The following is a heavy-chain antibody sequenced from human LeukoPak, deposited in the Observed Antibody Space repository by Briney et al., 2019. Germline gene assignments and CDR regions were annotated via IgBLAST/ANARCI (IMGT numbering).Heavy chain of an antibody. CDR2: INHNGNVN. CDR3: ARDQYDTWSRRGNFDS. J-gene: IGHJ4*02. V-gene: IGHV3-7*03. CDR1: GFTFSSYW. Sequence: GGSLRLSCAASGFTFSSYWMNWARQAPGKGLEWVASINHNGNVNYYVDSVKGRFTISRDNAKNSLYLQMSNLRAEDTAVFYCARDQYDTWSRRGNFDSWGQGTLVIVSS. D-gene: IGHD3-3*01.